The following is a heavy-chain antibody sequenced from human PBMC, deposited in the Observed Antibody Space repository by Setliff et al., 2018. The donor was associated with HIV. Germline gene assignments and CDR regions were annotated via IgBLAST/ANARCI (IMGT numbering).Heavy chain of an antibody. Sequence: ETLSLTCAFNGGSFSGYYWMWIRQSPGEGLEWIGEINHSGNTNYNPSLKSRVTMSGDTSKNQFSLNLTSVAAADTAVYFCARRGRDGVFIMFATGFDPWGQGALVTVSS. CDR3: ARRGRDGVFIMFATGFDP. CDR2: INHSGNT. D-gene: IGHD2-8*01. CDR1: GGSFSGYY. V-gene: IGHV4-34*01. J-gene: IGHJ5*02.